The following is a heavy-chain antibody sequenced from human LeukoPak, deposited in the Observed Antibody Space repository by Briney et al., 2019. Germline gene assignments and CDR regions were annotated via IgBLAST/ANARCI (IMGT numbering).Heavy chain of an antibody. CDR2: IRYDGSNK. Sequence: PGGSLRLSCAASGFTFSSYGMHWVRQAPGKGLEWVAFIRYDGSNKYYADSVKGRFTISRDNAKNSLYLQMNSLRAEDTALYYCARDPVNYHYMDVWGKGTTVTVSS. V-gene: IGHV3-30*02. CDR3: ARDPVNYHYMDV. CDR1: GFTFSSYG. J-gene: IGHJ6*03. D-gene: IGHD4-11*01.